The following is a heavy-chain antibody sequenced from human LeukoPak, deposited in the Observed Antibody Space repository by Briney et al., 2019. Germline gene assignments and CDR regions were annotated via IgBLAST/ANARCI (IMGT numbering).Heavy chain of an antibody. Sequence: GRSLRLSCAASGFTFSYYGMHWVRQAPGKGLEWVAVISYDGSNKYYADSVKGRFTISRDNSKNTLYLQMNSLRAEDTAVYYCAKAVAAADRYYYGMDVWGQGTTVTVSS. J-gene: IGHJ6*02. V-gene: IGHV3-30*18. CDR3: AKAVAAADRYYYGMDV. CDR1: GFTFSYYG. CDR2: ISYDGSNK. D-gene: IGHD6-13*01.